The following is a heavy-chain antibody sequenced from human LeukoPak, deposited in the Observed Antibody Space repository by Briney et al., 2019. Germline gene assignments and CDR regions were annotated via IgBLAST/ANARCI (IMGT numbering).Heavy chain of an antibody. D-gene: IGHD6-13*01. Sequence: ASVKVSCTASGYTFTGYYMHWVRQAPGQGLEWMGRINPNSGGTNYAQKFQGWVTMTRDTSISTAYMELSRLRSDDTAVYYCARGGIAAAGAPFGFGTLDVWGQGTTVTVSS. J-gene: IGHJ6*02. CDR3: ARGGIAAAGAPFGFGTLDV. V-gene: IGHV1-2*04. CDR2: INPNSGGT. CDR1: GYTFTGYY.